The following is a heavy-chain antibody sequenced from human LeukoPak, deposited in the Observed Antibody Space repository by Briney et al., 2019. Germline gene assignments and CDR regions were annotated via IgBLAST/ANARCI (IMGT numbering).Heavy chain of an antibody. CDR1: GFSLSTSGVG. CDR2: IYWDDDK. J-gene: IGHJ3*02. V-gene: IGHV2-5*02. CDR3: AHRAYCSGGNCYRNAFDI. Sequence: SGPTLVNPTQTLTLTCTFSGFSLSTSGVGVGWIRQPPGKALEWLALIYWDDDKRYSPSLKSRLTITKDTSKNQVVLTMTNMDPVDTATYYCAHRAYCSGGNCYRNAFDIWGQGTMVTVSS. D-gene: IGHD2-15*01.